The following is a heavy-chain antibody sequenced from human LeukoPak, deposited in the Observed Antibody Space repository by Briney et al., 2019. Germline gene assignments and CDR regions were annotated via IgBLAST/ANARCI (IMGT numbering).Heavy chain of an antibody. V-gene: IGHV1-58*01. J-gene: IGHJ6*02. Sequence: APVKVSCKASGFTFTSSAVQWVRQARGQRLEWIGWIVVGSGNTNYAQKFQERVTITRDMSTSTAYMELSSLRSEDTAVYYCAAWSPNRKVVPAAYYYYGMDVWGQGTTVTVSS. CDR2: IVVGSGNT. D-gene: IGHD2-2*01. CDR3: AAWSPNRKVVPAAYYYYGMDV. CDR1: GFTFTSSA.